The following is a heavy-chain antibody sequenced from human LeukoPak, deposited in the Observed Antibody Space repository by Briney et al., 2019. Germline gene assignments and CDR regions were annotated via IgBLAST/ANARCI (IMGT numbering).Heavy chain of an antibody. Sequence: ASVKVSCKASGYTFTSYAMHWVRQAPGQRLEWMGWINAGNGNTKYSQKFQGRVTITRDTSASTAYMELSSLRSEDTAVYYCARDRGLVGTYYFDYWGQGTLVTVSS. D-gene: IGHD1-26*01. CDR3: ARDRGLVGTYYFDY. V-gene: IGHV1-3*01. CDR2: INAGNGNT. CDR1: GYTFTSYA. J-gene: IGHJ4*02.